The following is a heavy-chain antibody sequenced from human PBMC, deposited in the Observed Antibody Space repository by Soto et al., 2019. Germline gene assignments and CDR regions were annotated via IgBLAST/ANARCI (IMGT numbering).Heavy chain of an antibody. CDR3: AKGGRQWMVTSDFNY. CDR1: GFTFSDYA. J-gene: IGHJ4*02. D-gene: IGHD6-19*01. CDR2: VSHDGRNT. Sequence: VQLVESGGGVVQPGRSLRLSCAASGFTFSDYAMHWVRQAPGKGLEWVAVVSHDGRNTHYADSVKGRFTISRDSYKNKVSLEMTSLRAEDTAVYYWAKGGRQWMVTSDFNYWGKGSLVTVSS. V-gene: IGHV3-30*18.